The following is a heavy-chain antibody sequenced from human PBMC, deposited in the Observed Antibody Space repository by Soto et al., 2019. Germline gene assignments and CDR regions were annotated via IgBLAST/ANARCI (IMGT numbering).Heavy chain of an antibody. CDR3: AIGYCSGGSCYSAGYFDY. Sequence: ASVKVSCKASGGTFSSYTISWVRQAPGQRLEWMGRIIPILGIANYAQKFQGRVTITADKSTSTAYMELSSLRSEDTAVYYCAIGYCSGGSCYSAGYFDYWGQGTLVTVSS. CDR2: IIPILGIA. D-gene: IGHD2-15*01. J-gene: IGHJ4*02. CDR1: GGTFSSYT. V-gene: IGHV1-69*02.